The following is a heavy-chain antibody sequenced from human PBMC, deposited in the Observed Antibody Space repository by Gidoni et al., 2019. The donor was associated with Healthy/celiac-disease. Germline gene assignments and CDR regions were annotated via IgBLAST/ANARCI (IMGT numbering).Heavy chain of an antibody. CDR2: IYSGGST. J-gene: IGHJ4*02. Sequence: EVQLVESGGGLIQPGGSLRLSCAASGFTVSSNYMSWVRQAPGKGLEWVSVIYSGGSTYYADSVKGRFTISRDNSKNTLYLQMNSLRAEDTAVYYCARNIVVVPAASYYFDYWGQGTLVTVSS. D-gene: IGHD2-2*01. V-gene: IGHV3-53*01. CDR3: ARNIVVVPAASYYFDY. CDR1: GFTVSSNY.